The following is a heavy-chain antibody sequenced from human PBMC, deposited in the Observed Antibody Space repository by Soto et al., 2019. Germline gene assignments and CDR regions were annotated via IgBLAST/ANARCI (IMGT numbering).Heavy chain of an antibody. Sequence: PSQTLSLTCAISGDSVSSNSAAWNWIRQSPSRGLEWLGRTYYRSKWYNDYAVSVKSRITINPDTSKNQFSLQLNSVTPEDTAVYYCARARRYCSSTSCYGVYNNWFDPWGQGTLVTVSS. CDR2: TYYRSKWYN. V-gene: IGHV6-1*01. D-gene: IGHD2-2*01. CDR3: ARARRYCSSTSCYGVYNNWFDP. J-gene: IGHJ5*02. CDR1: GDSVSSNSAA.